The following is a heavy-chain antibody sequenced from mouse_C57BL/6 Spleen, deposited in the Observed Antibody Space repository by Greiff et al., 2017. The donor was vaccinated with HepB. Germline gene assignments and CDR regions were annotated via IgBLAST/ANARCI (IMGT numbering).Heavy chain of an antibody. CDR1: GYTFTEYT. CDR2: FYPGSGSI. Sequence: QVQLKQSGAELVKPGASVKLSCKASGYTFTEYTIHWVKQRSGQGLEWIGWFYPGSGSIKYNEKFKDKATLTADKSSSTVYMELSRLTSEDSAFYFCAEHEGGDLGFDYWGQGTTLTVSS. J-gene: IGHJ2*01. V-gene: IGHV1-62-2*01. CDR3: AEHEGGDLGFDY.